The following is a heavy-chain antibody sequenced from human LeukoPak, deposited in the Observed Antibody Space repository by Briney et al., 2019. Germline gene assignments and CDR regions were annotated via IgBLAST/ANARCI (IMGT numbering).Heavy chain of an antibody. J-gene: IGHJ4*02. CDR2: IGPGGDI. CDR1: GFSFTAYS. V-gene: IGHV3-48*01. Sequence: PGGSLRLSCAASGFSFTAYSMNWVRQAPGRGLEWISYIGPGGDIYYADSVTGRFTVSRDTAKNPLYLQMNGLRVEDTAVYYCARRFDSWGQGTLVTVSS. CDR3: ARRFDS.